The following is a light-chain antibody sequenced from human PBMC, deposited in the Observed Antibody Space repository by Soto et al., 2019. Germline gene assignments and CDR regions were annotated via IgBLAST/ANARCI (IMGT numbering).Light chain of an antibody. CDR2: TAS. Sequence: DIQMTQSPSILSASVGDRVTITCRASQSIRSWLAWYQQKPGKAPKLLIYTASSLESGVPSRFSGSGSGTEFTLTISSLQPDDFATYYCQHYNTYSGTFGPGTKVDI. J-gene: IGKJ3*01. V-gene: IGKV1-5*03. CDR3: QHYNTYSGT. CDR1: QSIRSW.